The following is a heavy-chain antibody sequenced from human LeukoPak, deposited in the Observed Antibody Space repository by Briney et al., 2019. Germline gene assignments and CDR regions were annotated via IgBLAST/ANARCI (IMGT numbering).Heavy chain of an antibody. CDR3: AREYCSGGSCPGAFDI. V-gene: IGHV1-69*05. J-gene: IGHJ3*02. D-gene: IGHD2-15*01. CDR2: IIPIFGTA. Sequence: ASVKVSCKASGGTFSSYAISWVRQAPGQGLEWMGGIIPIFGTANYAQKFQGRVTITTDESTSTAYTELSSLRSEDTAVYYCAREYCSGGSCPGAFDIWGQGTMVTVSS. CDR1: GGTFSSYA.